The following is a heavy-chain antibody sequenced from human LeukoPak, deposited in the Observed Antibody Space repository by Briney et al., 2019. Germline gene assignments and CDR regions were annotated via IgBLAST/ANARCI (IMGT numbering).Heavy chain of an antibody. CDR1: GYTFTSYY. J-gene: IGHJ5*02. V-gene: IGHV1-69*13. CDR3: ARGRMGGSSSDNWFDP. D-gene: IGHD1-26*01. Sequence: GASVKVSCKASGYTFTSYYMHWVRQAPGQGLEWMGGIIPIFGTANYAQKFQGRVTITADESTSTAYMELSSLRSEDTAVYYCARGRMGGSSSDNWFDPWGQGTLVTVSS. CDR2: IIPIFGTA.